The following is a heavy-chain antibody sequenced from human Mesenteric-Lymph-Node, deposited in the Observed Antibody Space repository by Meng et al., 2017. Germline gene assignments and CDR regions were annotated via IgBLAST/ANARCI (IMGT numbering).Heavy chain of an antibody. CDR2: INHSGST. V-gene: IGHV4-34*01. CDR3: ARGHYGSGSPQVSDP. Sequence: QGALEESGPGLVKPSGALSPTCAVYGGSCSGYYWSWIRQPPGKGLEWIGEINHSGSTNYNPSLKSRVTISVDTSKNQFSLKLSSVTAADTAVYYCARGHYGSGSPQVSDPWGQGTLVTVSS. D-gene: IGHD3-10*01. CDR1: GGSCSGYY. J-gene: IGHJ5*02.